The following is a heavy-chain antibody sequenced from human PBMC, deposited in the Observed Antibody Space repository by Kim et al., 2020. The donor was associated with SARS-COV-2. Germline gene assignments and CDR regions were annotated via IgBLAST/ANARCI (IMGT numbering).Heavy chain of an antibody. CDR3: ARFFGLGIRWYIDL. J-gene: IGHJ2*01. CDR1: GDSVSSGSSF. CDR2: IHNSGT. V-gene: IGHV4-61*01. Sequence: SETLSLTCTISGDSVSSGSSFWSWIRQLPGKGLEWLAHIHNSGTKYNPSLKSRVFTSVDTSKNQFSLKLTSVTAADTAVYFCARFFGLGIRWYIDLWGRG. D-gene: IGHD3-10*01.